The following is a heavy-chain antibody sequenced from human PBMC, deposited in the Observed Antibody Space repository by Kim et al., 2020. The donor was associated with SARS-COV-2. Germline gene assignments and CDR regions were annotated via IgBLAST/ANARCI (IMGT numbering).Heavy chain of an antibody. D-gene: IGHD3-10*01. CDR3: AKSLVN. J-gene: IGHJ4*02. Sequence: RWNSGNIGYADSVRGRFTISRDNTKESLSLQMNSLSAEDTAVYYCAKSLVNWGQGTLVTVSS. V-gene: IGHV3-9*01. CDR2: RWNSGNI.